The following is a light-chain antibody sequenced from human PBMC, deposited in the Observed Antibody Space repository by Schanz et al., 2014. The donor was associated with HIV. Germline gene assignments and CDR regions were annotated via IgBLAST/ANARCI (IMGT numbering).Light chain of an antibody. V-gene: IGLV8-61*01. CDR1: SGSVSTSSS. CDR2: NTD. CDR3: VLYMGSDMYWV. Sequence: VVTQEPSFSVSPGGTVTLTCGLSSGSVSTSSSPTWYRQTPGQPPRTLIYNTDTRSSGVPDRFSGSILGNKAALTITGAQADDESEYYCVLYMGSDMYWVFGGGTKVTVL. J-gene: IGLJ3*02.